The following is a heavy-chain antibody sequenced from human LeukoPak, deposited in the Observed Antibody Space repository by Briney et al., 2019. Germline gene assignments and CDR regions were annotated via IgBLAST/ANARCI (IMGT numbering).Heavy chain of an antibody. V-gene: IGHV3-23*01. J-gene: IGHJ4*02. CDR2: LSGSGAST. Sequence: GGSLRLSCAASGFTFSTYAITWVRQAPGKGLEWVSGLSGSGASTYYADSVKGRFTISRDNSKNTLYLQMNRLRAGDTAVYYCAKGSDRSGSYYLDYWGQGTLVTVSS. D-gene: IGHD3-10*01. CDR1: GFTFSTYA. CDR3: AKGSDRSGSYYLDY.